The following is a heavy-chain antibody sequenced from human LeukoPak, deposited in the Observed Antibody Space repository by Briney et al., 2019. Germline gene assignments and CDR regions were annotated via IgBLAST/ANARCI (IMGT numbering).Heavy chain of an antibody. CDR1: GGSISSYY. D-gene: IGHD1-26*01. V-gene: IGHV4-59*12. Sequence: KASETLSLTCTVSGGSISSYYWSWIRQPPGKGLEWIGYIYYSGSTNYNPSLKSRVTISVDTSKNQFSLKLSSVAAADTAVYYCARVSRSGSYFGAFEIWGQGTMVTVSS. CDR2: IYYSGST. J-gene: IGHJ3*02. CDR3: ARVSRSGSYFGAFEI.